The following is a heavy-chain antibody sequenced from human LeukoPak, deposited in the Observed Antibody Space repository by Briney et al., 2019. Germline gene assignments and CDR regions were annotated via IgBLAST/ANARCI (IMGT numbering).Heavy chain of an antibody. D-gene: IGHD3-3*01. Sequence: SETLSLTCTVSGGSISSGGHYWSWIGQHPGKGLEWIGEINHSGSTNYNPSLKSRVTISVDTSKNQFSLKLSSVTAADTAVYYCARARYDFWSGYYIHDFDYWGQGTLVTVSS. J-gene: IGHJ4*02. CDR3: ARARYDFWSGYYIHDFDY. CDR2: INHSGST. V-gene: IGHV4-31*03. CDR1: GGSISSGGHY.